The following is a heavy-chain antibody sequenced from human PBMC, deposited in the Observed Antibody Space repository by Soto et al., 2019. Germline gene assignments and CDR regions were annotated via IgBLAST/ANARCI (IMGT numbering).Heavy chain of an antibody. Sequence: SETLSLTCVVSGGSITSYHWSWIRQFPGKGLEWIAYTAYTGNTNYSPSLKSRVTISMDTSKNQLSLKLTSMTAADTAVYYCASRGEDELFSGYSYGYSYYYYGMDVWGQGTTVTVSS. CDR3: ASRGEDELFSGYSYGYSYYYYGMDV. J-gene: IGHJ6*02. CDR1: GGSITSYH. D-gene: IGHD5-18*01. V-gene: IGHV4-59*01. CDR2: TAYTGNT.